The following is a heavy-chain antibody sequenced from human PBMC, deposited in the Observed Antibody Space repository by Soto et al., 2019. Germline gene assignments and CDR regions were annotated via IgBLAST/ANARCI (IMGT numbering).Heavy chain of an antibody. CDR3: AMVDVYVTPSPQDV. D-gene: IGHD3-16*01. V-gene: IGHV1-18*01. Sequence: QVQLVQSRAEVKNPGASVKVSCKASGYSFTRYGIAWARQAPGQGLEWMGWINTYNGNTNYAQNLQGRVTLTTDTSXSTAYMELTRLRSNDTAIYYCAMVDVYVTPSPQDVWGQGTTVIVSS. J-gene: IGHJ6*02. CDR1: GYSFTRYG. CDR2: INTYNGNT.